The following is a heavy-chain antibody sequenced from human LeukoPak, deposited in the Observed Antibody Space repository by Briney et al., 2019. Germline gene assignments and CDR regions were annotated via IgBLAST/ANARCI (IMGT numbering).Heavy chain of an antibody. CDR3: ARNQAVASNHGAMDI. Sequence: SETLSLTCTVSGGSISGYYWSWIRQPPGKRLEWIGYIYYSGSTNYNPSLKSRVTISVDTSKNQFSLKLSSVTAVDTAVYYCARNQAVASNHGAMDIWGQGTMVIVSS. J-gene: IGHJ3*02. D-gene: IGHD6-19*01. CDR2: IYYSGST. CDR1: GGSISGYY. V-gene: IGHV4-59*12.